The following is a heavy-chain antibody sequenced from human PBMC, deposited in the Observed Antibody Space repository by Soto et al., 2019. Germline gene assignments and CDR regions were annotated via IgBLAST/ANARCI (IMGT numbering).Heavy chain of an antibody. Sequence: GGSLRLSCAASGFPFDDYAMHWVRQAPGKGLEWVSGISWNSGSIGYADSVKGRFTISRDNAKNSLYLQMNSLRAEDTALYYCAKGHILTGFYGMDVWGQGTTVTVSS. J-gene: IGHJ6*02. CDR2: ISWNSGSI. CDR3: AKGHILTGFYGMDV. V-gene: IGHV3-9*01. CDR1: GFPFDDYA. D-gene: IGHD3-9*01.